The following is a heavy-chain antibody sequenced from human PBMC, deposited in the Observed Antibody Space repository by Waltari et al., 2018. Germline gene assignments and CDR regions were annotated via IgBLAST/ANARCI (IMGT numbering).Heavy chain of an antibody. CDR1: GYSISSGYY. J-gene: IGHJ3*02. Sequence: QVQLQESGPGLVKPSETLSLTCAVSGYSISSGYYWGWIRQPPGKGLEWIGSIYHRGRTYYNPALKSRVTISVDTSKNQFSLKLSSVTAADTAVYYCARSIAAAGTVFAFDIWGQGTMVTVSS. V-gene: IGHV4-38-2*01. CDR3: ARSIAAAGTVFAFDI. CDR2: IYHRGRT. D-gene: IGHD6-13*01.